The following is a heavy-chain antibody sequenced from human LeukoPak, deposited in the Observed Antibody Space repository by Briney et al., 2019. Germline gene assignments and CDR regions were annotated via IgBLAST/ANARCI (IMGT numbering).Heavy chain of an antibody. Sequence: PGGSLRLSCATSGFTFDTYNLNWVRQAPGKGLEWVSYISSSGSTIYYADSVKGRFTISRDNAKNSLYLQMNSLRAEDTAVYYCARVRDWNVYFDYWGQGTLVTVSS. CDR2: ISSSGSTI. J-gene: IGHJ4*02. CDR1: GFTFDTYN. V-gene: IGHV3-48*04. D-gene: IGHD1-1*01. CDR3: ARVRDWNVYFDY.